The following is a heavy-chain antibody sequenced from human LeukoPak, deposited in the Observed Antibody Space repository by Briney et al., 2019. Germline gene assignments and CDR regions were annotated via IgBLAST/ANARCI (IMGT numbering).Heavy chain of an antibody. D-gene: IGHD3-10*01. Sequence: GGSLRLSCAASGFTFSSYRMIWVRQAPGMGLEWVSYISSGGNTIYYADSVKGRFTISRDNAKNSLYLQMNSLRAEDTALYYCAKDKDYYGSGSYPYYFDYWGQGTLVTVSS. CDR3: AKDKDYYGSGSYPYYFDY. J-gene: IGHJ4*02. V-gene: IGHV3-48*04. CDR1: GFTFSSYR. CDR2: ISSGGNTI.